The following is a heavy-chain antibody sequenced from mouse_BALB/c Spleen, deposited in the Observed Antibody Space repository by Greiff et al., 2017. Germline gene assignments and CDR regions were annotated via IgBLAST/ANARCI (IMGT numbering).Heavy chain of an antibody. CDR1: GFTFSSYG. CDR3: ARSYDWYFDV. V-gene: IGHV5-6-3*01. D-gene: IGHD2-12*01. Sequence: EVNVVESGGGLVQPGGSLKLSCAASGFTFSSYGMSWVRQTPDKRLELVATINSNGGSTYYPDSVKGRFTISRDNAKNTLYLQMSSLKSEDTAMYYCARSYDWYFDVWGAGTTVTVSS. CDR2: INSNGGST. J-gene: IGHJ1*01.